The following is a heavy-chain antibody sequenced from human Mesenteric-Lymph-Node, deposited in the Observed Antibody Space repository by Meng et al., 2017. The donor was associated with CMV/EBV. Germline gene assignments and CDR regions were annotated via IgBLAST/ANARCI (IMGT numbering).Heavy chain of an antibody. Sequence: ASVKVSCKASGYTFTSYDINWVRQAPGQGLEWMGWISAYNGNTNYAQKLQGRVTMTTDTSTSTAYMELRSLRSDDTAVYYCAREEYSGSIDYWGQGALVTVSS. CDR3: AREEYSGSIDY. D-gene: IGHD1-26*01. J-gene: IGHJ4*02. CDR2: ISAYNGNT. CDR1: GYTFTSYD. V-gene: IGHV1-18*01.